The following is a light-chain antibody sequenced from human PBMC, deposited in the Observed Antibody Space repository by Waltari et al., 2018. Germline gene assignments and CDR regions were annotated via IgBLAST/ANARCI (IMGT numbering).Light chain of an antibody. CDR3: QQYNDWPRT. Sequence: EVVMTQSPATLSVSPGESATLSCRASQYVNIHLDWYQQKPGQAPRLLIYAASTRATCVPARFSGSGSGTDFTLTISSLQSEDFAVYYCQQYNDWPRTFGLGTKVEIK. CDR1: QYVNIH. V-gene: IGKV3-15*01. J-gene: IGKJ1*01. CDR2: AAS.